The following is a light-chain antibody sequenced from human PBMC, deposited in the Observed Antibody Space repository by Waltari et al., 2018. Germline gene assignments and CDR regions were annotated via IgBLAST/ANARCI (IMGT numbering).Light chain of an antibody. V-gene: IGLV2-23*02. Sequence: QSALTQPASVSGSPGQSITISCTGTSSGVGSYSFVSWYQQHPGKAPKLIISEVNQRPSGVSNRFSGSKSGNTASLTISGLQAEDEADYYCCSHADSTTLWMFGGGTKLTVL. J-gene: IGLJ3*02. CDR2: EVN. CDR1: SSGVGSYSF. CDR3: CSHADSTTLWM.